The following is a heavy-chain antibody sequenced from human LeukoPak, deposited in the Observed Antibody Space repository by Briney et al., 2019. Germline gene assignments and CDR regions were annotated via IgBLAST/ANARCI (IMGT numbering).Heavy chain of an antibody. D-gene: IGHD1-26*01. J-gene: IGHJ4*02. V-gene: IGHV3-72*01. Sequence: GESLRLSCAASGFTFSDHYMDWVRQAPGKRLEWVGHIRNRANSYTTFYAASVKGRFTISRDDSKNSLYLQMNSLQTEDTAVYYCADLGDTLWGQGTLVTVSS. CDR2: IRNRANSYTT. CDR3: ADLGDTL. CDR1: GFTFSDHY.